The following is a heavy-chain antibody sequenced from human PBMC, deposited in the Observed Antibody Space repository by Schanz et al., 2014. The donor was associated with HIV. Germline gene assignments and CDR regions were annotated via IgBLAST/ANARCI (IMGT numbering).Heavy chain of an antibody. CDR2: IGGSRGGT. V-gene: IGHV3-23*04. CDR1: GFTFSDYP. Sequence: EVQLVESGGGLVKPGRSLRLSCTTSGFTFSDYPVSWLRQAPGKGLEWVSGIGGSRGGTYYADSVNGRFTISRDNSKNTLYLQMTTLRTEDTAVYYCAKPEYDSSGNSQTHFDYWGQGTLVSVSP. CDR3: AKPEYDSSGNSQTHFDY. J-gene: IGHJ4*02. D-gene: IGHD3-22*01.